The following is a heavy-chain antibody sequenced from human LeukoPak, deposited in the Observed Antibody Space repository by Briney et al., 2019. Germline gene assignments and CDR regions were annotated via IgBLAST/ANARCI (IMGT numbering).Heavy chain of an antibody. J-gene: IGHJ4*02. CDR3: ARTSDYYDFYFDY. CDR2: NYPNVGTT. Sequence: ASVNVSCKASGYRLNDYYVQWVRQAPGQGLEWMAWNYPNVGTTNYAQKSQGQVTIHKDPSISTAHIDLNNLRSDAPPVYYCARTSDYYDFYFDYWGQGTPVTVSS. CDR1: GYRLNDYY. V-gene: IGHV1-2*02. D-gene: IGHD3-22*01.